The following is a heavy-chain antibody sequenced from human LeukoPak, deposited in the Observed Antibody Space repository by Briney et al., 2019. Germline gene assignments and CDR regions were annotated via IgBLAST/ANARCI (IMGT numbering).Heavy chain of an antibody. Sequence: PGGSLRLSCAASGFTFSSYWMSWVRQAPGKGLEWVANIKQGGSEKYYVDSVKGRFTISRDNAKNSLYLQMNSLRAEDTAVYYCARLLGTACSSGWYKGGYFDYWGQGTLVTVSS. CDR3: ARLLGTACSSGWYKGGYFDY. V-gene: IGHV3-7*01. CDR2: IKQGGSEK. D-gene: IGHD6-19*01. CDR1: GFTFSSYW. J-gene: IGHJ4*02.